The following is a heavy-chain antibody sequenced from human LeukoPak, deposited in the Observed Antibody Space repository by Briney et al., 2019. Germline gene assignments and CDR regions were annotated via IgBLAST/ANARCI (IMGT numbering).Heavy chain of an antibody. CDR1: GGSISSGGYS. V-gene: IGHV4-30-2*01. CDR3: ATRPTPPYYYYYMDV. CDR2: IYHSGST. J-gene: IGHJ6*03. Sequence: NPSETLSLTCAVSGGSISSGGYSWSWIRQPPGKGLEWIGCIYHSGSTYYNPSLKSRVTISVDRSKNQFSLKLNSVTAADTAVYYCATRPTPPYYYYYMDVWGKGTTVTVSS.